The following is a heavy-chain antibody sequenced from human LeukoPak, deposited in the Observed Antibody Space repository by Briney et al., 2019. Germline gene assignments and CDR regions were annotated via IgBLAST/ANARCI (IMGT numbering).Heavy chain of an antibody. V-gene: IGHV3-15*01. CDR2: IKSKVDGGTI. CDR3: TTDAGYSSRWHNY. J-gene: IGHJ4*02. CDR1: GFTFSSYA. D-gene: IGHD6-13*01. Sequence: GGSLRLSCAASGFTFSSYAMSWVRQAPGKGLAWVGRIKSKVDGGTIDYAAPVKGRFTISRDDSRNTLYVQMNSLKTEDTAVYYCTTDAGYSSRWHNYWGQGTLVTVSS.